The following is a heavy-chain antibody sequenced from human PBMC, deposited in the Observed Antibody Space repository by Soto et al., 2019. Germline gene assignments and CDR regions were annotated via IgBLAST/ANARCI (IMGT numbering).Heavy chain of an antibody. D-gene: IGHD6-13*01. Sequence: PGGSLRLSCEASGFTFSSYAMHWVRQAPGKGLEWVAVISYGGSSKYYADSVKGRFTISRDNSKNTLYLQMNSLRAEDTAVYYCARDIAAAGKNPKYWGQGTLVTVSS. J-gene: IGHJ4*02. V-gene: IGHV3-30-3*01. CDR3: ARDIAAAGKNPKY. CDR2: ISYGGSSK. CDR1: GFTFSSYA.